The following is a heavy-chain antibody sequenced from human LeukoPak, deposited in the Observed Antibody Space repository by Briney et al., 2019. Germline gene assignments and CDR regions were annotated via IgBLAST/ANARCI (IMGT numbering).Heavy chain of an antibody. CDR1: GGTFSSYA. V-gene: IGHV1-69*06. CDR2: IIPIFGTA. J-gene: IGHJ4*02. Sequence: SVKVSCKASGGTFSSYAISWVRQAPGQGLEWMGGIIPIFGTANYAQKFQGRVTITADKSTSTAYMELSSLRSEDTAVYYCARVYGSGSYTYFDYWGQGTLVTVSS. D-gene: IGHD3-10*01. CDR3: ARVYGSGSYTYFDY.